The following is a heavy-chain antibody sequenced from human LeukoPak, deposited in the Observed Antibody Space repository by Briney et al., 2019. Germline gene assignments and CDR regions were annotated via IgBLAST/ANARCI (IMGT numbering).Heavy chain of an antibody. CDR2: SNPGGPT. D-gene: IGHD3-10*01. Sequence: GGSLRLSCVASGFAVSDNFMAWVRQAPGKGLDWVSISNPGGPTHYAESVRGPFTISRDNSKNTVYLQMNSLRAEDTAVYYCVKGPGFILDYWGQGILVTVSS. J-gene: IGHJ4*02. CDR3: VKGPGFILDY. V-gene: IGHV3-53*01. CDR1: GFAVSDNF.